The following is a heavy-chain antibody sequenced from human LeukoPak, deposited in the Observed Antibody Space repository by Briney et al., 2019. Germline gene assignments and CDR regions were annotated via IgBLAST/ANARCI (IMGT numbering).Heavy chain of an antibody. Sequence: PSETLSLTCTVSGGSISSSSYYWGWIRQPPGKGLEWIGSIYYSGSTYYNPSLKSRVTISVYTSKNQFSLKLSSVTAPHTAVYYCASIATASYGSSSFFYWGQGTLVTVSS. CDR1: GGSISSSSYY. D-gene: IGHD6-6*01. V-gene: IGHV4-39*01. CDR2: IYYSGST. J-gene: IGHJ4*02. CDR3: ASIATASYGSSSFFY.